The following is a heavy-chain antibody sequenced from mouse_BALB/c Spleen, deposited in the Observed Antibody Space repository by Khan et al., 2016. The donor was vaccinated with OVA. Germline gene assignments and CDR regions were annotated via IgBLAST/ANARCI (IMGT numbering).Heavy chain of an antibody. CDR3: GGAARMKY. CDR1: GYSITSGYG. V-gene: IGHV3-1*02. J-gene: IGHJ2*01. D-gene: IGHD1-2*01. CDR2: IRYSGST. Sequence: EVQLVETGPGLVKPSQSLSLTCTVTGYSITSGYGWHWIRQFPGNKLEWMGYIRYSGSTNYNPSLKSRISITRDTSKNQFFLQLNSVTTEDTATXYFGGAARMKYWGQGTTLTVSA.